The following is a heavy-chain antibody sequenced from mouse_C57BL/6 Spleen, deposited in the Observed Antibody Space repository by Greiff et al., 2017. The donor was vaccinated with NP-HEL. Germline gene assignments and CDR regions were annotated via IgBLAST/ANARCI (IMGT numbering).Heavy chain of an antibody. CDR1: GYSITSGYY. D-gene: IGHD2-2*01. J-gene: IGHJ3*01. CDR3: ARNRVYYGYDWFAY. V-gene: IGHV3-6*01. Sequence: EVQVVESGPGLVKPSQSLSLTCSVTGYSITSGYYWNWIRQFPGNKLEWMGYISYDGSNNYNPSLKNRISITRDTSKNQFFLKLNSVTTEDTATYYCARNRVYYGYDWFAYWGQGTLVTVSA. CDR2: ISYDGSN.